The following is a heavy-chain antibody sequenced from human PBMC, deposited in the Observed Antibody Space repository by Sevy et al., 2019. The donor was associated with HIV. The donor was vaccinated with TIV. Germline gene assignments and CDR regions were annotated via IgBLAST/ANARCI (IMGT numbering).Heavy chain of an antibody. CDR2: IIPNFGTA. J-gene: IGHJ6*02. CDR3: ARDRGFSSTSEYGMDV. V-gene: IGHV1-69*13. Sequence: ASVKVSCKASGGTFSKHAITWVRQAPGQGLEWMGGIIPNFGTANYAQKFQGRVTITADESTRTAYMGLSSLRSEDTAVYYCARDRGFSSTSEYGMDVWGQGTTVTVSS. D-gene: IGHD2-2*01. CDR1: GGTFSKHA.